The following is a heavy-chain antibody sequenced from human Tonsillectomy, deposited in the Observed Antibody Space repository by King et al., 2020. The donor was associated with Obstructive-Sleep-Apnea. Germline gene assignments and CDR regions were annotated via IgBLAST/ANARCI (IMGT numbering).Heavy chain of an antibody. J-gene: IGHJ4*02. CDR2: IFYNGIT. D-gene: IGHD2/OR15-2a*01. CDR3: VRRPQNFPIDN. V-gene: IGHV4-39*07. Sequence: QLQESGPGLVKPSETLSLTCTVSGGSITGSSYYWAWIRQPPGKGLEWIGTIFYNGITYYNPSLKSRVTISRDTSKNHFSLHLSSMTAADTAVFYCVRRPQNFPIDNWGQGTLVIVSS. CDR1: GGSITGSSYY.